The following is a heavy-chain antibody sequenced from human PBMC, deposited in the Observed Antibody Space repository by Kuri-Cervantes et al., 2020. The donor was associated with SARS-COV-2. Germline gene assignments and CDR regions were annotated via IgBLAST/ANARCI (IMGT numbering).Heavy chain of an antibody. V-gene: IGHV4-38-2*01. CDR3: ASQGVGAHRGQDY. D-gene: IGHD1-26*01. Sequence: ESLKISCAVSGYSISSGYYWGWIRQPPGKGLEWIGSIYHSGSTYYNPSLKSRVTISVDTSKNQFSLKLSSVTAADTAVYYCASQGVGAHRGQDYWGQGTLVTVSS. CDR1: GYSISSGYY. J-gene: IGHJ4*02. CDR2: IYHSGST.